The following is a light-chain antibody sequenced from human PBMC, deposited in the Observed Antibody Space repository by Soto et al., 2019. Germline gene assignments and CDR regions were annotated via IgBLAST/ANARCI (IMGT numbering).Light chain of an antibody. CDR3: MQTLQNPLT. Sequence: MMTQNPLSLSVTPGQPASISCKSSHSLMHTDGKTHLYWYLQRPGQPPQLLIYELSNRFSGVPDRFSGSGSGTDFSLKISRVEAEDAGVYYCMQTLQNPLTFGGGTKVDTK. CDR2: ELS. V-gene: IGKV2D-29*01. CDR1: HSLMHTDGKTH. J-gene: IGKJ4*01.